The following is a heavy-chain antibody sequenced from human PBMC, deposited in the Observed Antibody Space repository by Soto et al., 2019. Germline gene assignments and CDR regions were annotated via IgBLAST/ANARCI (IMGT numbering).Heavy chain of an antibody. CDR1: GGSISSYY. CDR2: IYYSGST. D-gene: IGHD6-13*01. J-gene: IGHJ6*03. CDR3: ARHGIAAAGVELYYYYYYMDV. Sequence: ETLSLTCTVSGGSISSYYWSWIRQPPGKGLEWIGYIYYSGSTNYNPSLKSRVTISVDTSKNQFSLKLSSVNAADTAVYYCARHGIAAAGVELYYYYYYMDVWGKGTTVTVSS. V-gene: IGHV4-59*08.